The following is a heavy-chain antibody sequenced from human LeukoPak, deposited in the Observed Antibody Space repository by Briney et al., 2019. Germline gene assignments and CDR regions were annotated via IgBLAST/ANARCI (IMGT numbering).Heavy chain of an antibody. CDR2: ISSSSSYI. CDR3: ARGDGDSGDAFDI. D-gene: IGHD4-17*01. J-gene: IGHJ3*02. Sequence: PGGSLRLSCAASGFTFSSYAMSWVRQAPGKGLEWVSSISSSSSYIYYADSVKGRFTISRDNAKNSLYLQMNSLRAEDTAVYYCARGDGDSGDAFDIWGQGTMVTVSS. CDR1: GFTFSSYA. V-gene: IGHV3-21*01.